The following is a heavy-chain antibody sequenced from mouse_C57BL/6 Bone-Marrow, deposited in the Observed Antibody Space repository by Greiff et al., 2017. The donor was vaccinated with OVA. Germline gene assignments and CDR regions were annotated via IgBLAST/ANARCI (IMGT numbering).Heavy chain of an antibody. V-gene: IGHV14-4*01. CDR3: TTGDFPLAY. CDR2: IDPENGDT. CDR1: GFNIKDDY. Sequence: VQLQQSGAELVRPGASVKLSCTASGFNIKDDYMHWVKQRPEQGLEWIGWIDPENGDTEYASKFQGKATITADPSSNTAYLQLSSLTSEDTAVYYCTTGDFPLAYSGQGTLVTVSA. J-gene: IGHJ3*01.